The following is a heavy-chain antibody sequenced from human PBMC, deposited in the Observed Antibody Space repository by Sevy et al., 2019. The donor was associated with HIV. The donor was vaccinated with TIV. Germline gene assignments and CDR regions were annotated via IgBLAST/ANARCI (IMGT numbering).Heavy chain of an antibody. CDR3: ATAPGYYDSAPFDY. J-gene: IGHJ4*02. D-gene: IGHD3-22*01. V-gene: IGHV3-15*01. CDR2: IKSKIDGETT. Sequence: GGSLRLSCVVSGFTFNNAWMNWVRQAPGTGLQWIGLIKSKIDGETTDYAAPLKGRFTISRGDSKNTLYLQMNSLKIEDTAVYHCATAPGYYDSAPFDYWGPGTLVTVSA. CDR1: GFTFNNAW.